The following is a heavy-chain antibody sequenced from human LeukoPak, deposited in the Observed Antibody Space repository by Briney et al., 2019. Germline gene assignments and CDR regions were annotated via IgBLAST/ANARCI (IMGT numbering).Heavy chain of an antibody. D-gene: IGHD1-7*01. CDR2: TYYSGSA. Sequence: SETLSLTCTVSGDSISSYHWSRIRQPPGKGLEWIGYTYYSGSANYNPSLKSRVALSLDTSKNQFSLKLSSVTAADTAVYFCARGVNYATFEDWGQGTLVTVSS. J-gene: IGHJ4*02. V-gene: IGHV4-59*01. CDR1: GDSISSYH. CDR3: ARGVNYATFED.